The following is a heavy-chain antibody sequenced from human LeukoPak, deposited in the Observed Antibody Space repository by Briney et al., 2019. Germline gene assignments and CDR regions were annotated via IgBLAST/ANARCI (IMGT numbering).Heavy chain of an antibody. CDR3: ARDPYYYGSGSHFDY. V-gene: IGHV4-34*01. CDR2: INHSGST. CDR1: GGSFSGYY. J-gene: IGHJ4*02. Sequence: PSETLSLTCAVYGGSFSGYYWSWIRQPPGKGLEWIGEINHSGSTNYNPSLKSRVTISVDTSKNQFSLKLSSVTAADTAVYYCARDPYYYGSGSHFDYWGQGTLVTVSS. D-gene: IGHD3-10*01.